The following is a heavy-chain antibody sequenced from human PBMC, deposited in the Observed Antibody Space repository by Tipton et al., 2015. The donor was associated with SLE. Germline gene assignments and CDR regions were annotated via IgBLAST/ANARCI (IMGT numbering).Heavy chain of an antibody. J-gene: IGHJ6*02. CDR2: INPNSGGT. CDR1: GDTFTGYY. CDR3: AREEAVARRDYYYYYDMDV. D-gene: IGHD6-19*01. V-gene: IGHV1-2*06. Sequence: QSGAEVKKPGASVKVSCKASGDTFTGYYMHWVRQAPGQGLEWMGRINPNSGGTNYAQKFQGRVTMTRDTSISTAYMELSRLRSDDTAVYYCAREEAVARRDYYYYYDMDVWGQGTTVTVSS.